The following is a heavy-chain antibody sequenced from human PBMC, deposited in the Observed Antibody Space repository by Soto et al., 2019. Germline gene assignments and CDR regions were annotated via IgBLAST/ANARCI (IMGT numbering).Heavy chain of an antibody. Sequence: QVQLQQWGAGLLKPSETLSLTCAVYGGSFSGYYWSWIRQPPGKGLEWIGEINHSGSTNYNPPRKSRVTISVDTSKIQFSLKLSSVTAADTAVYYCARCYGRNFDYWGQGTLVTVSS. CDR3: ARCYGRNFDY. V-gene: IGHV4-34*01. CDR1: GGSFSGYY. D-gene: IGHD2-2*01. J-gene: IGHJ4*02. CDR2: INHSGST.